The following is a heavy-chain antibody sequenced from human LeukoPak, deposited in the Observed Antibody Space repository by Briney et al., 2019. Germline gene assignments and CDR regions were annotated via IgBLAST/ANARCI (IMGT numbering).Heavy chain of an antibody. Sequence: GGCLRLSCAASGFTFSSYSMNWVRQAPGKGLEGVSSISSSSSYIYYADTVKGRFTISRDNAKNSLYLQMHSLSAEDTAVYYCARSPAGRDYFDYWGQGTLVTVSS. CDR2: ISSSSSYI. D-gene: IGHD6-19*01. CDR3: ARSPAGRDYFDY. J-gene: IGHJ4*02. CDR1: GFTFSSYS. V-gene: IGHV3-21*01.